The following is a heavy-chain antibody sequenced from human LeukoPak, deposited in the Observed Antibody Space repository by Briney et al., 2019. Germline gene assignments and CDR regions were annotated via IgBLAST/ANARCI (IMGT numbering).Heavy chain of an antibody. CDR1: GASISSYY. CDR3: ARFGNFVSDI. CDR2: IYYSGNT. J-gene: IGHJ3*02. V-gene: IGHV4-59*12. Sequence: SETLSLTCTVSGASISSYYWNWIRQPPGKGLEWIGYIYYSGNTNYNPSLKSRVTMSVDTSKNQFSLKVTSVTAADTAVYYCARFGNFVSDIWGQGTMATVSS. D-gene: IGHD1-14*01.